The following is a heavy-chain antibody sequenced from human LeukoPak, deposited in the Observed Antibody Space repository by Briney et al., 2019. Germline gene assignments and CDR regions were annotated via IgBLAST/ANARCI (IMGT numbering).Heavy chain of an antibody. J-gene: IGHJ4*02. D-gene: IGHD2-2*01. CDR2: IFSSGNN. CDR3: ASFCASTTCYNDGTNFAF. Sequence: SETLSLTCTVSGGSISSSSYYWGWIRQPPGKGLEYIGRIFSSGNNNYNPSLKSRITMSTDTSKNQFSLNLSSVTAADSAVYYCASFCASTTCYNDGTNFAFWGQGTLVTVSS. V-gene: IGHV4-39*07. CDR1: GGSISSSSYY.